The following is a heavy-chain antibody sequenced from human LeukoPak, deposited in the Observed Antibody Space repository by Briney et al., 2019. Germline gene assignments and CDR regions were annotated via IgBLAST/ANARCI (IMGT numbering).Heavy chain of an antibody. V-gene: IGHV4-61*01. D-gene: IGHD3-10*01. J-gene: IGHJ4*02. CDR3: ARVMVRGVELDY. Sequence: SETLSLTCTVSGXSVSSRSDYWSWIRQPPGKGLEWIWYIYYSGSTNYNPSLTSRVIISIDTSKNQFSLSLTSVTAADTAVYYCARVMVRGVELDYWGQGTLVTVSS. CDR2: IYYSGST. CDR1: GXSVSSRSDY.